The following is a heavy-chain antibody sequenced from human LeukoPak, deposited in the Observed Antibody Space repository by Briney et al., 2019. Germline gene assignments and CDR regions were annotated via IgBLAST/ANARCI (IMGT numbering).Heavy chain of an antibody. CDR3: AGNRLRGRSS. Sequence: EASETLSLTCTVSGGSISSYYWSWIRQPPGKGLEWIGYIYYSGSTNYNPSLKSRVTISVDTSKNQFSLKLSSVTAADTAVYYCAGNRLRGRSSWGQGTLVTVSS. V-gene: IGHV4-59*08. J-gene: IGHJ5*02. D-gene: IGHD4-17*01. CDR2: IYYSGST. CDR1: GGSISSYY.